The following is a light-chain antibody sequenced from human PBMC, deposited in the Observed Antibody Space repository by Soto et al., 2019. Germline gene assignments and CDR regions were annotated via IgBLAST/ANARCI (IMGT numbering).Light chain of an antibody. CDR1: QSISSY. Sequence: DVQMTPSPSSLSASVGDRVTITCRASQSISSYLNWYKQKPGKAPKLLIYAASSLQSGVPSRLSGSVSGSDFTLTISSLQPEDFATYYCQQRYSTPPFTFGPGTTVDIK. V-gene: IGKV1-39*01. J-gene: IGKJ3*01. CDR2: AAS. CDR3: QQRYSTPPFT.